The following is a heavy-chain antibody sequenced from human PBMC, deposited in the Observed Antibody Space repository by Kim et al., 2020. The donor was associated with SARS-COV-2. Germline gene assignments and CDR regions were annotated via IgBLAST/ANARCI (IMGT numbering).Heavy chain of an antibody. D-gene: IGHD3-3*01. J-gene: IGHJ5*02. CDR3: ARESITIFGVVTNPRRNWFDP. Sequence: SETLSLTCAVYGGSFSGYYWSWIRQPPGKGLEWIGEINHSGSTNYNPSLKSRVTISVDTSKNQFSLKLSSVTAADTAVYYCARESITIFGVVTNPRRNWFDPWGQGTLVTVSS. V-gene: IGHV4-34*01. CDR2: INHSGST. CDR1: GGSFSGYY.